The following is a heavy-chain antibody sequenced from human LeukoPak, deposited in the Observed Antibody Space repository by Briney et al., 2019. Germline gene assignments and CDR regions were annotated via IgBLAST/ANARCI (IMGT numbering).Heavy chain of an antibody. J-gene: IGHJ6*03. D-gene: IGHD2-21*01. CDR2: VNDRGTGT. CDR1: GGSISSSN. V-gene: IGHV3-23*01. Sequence: ETLSLTCAVSGGSISSSNWWSWVRQAPGKGLEWVSTVNDRGTGTYYADSVKGRFTISRDNSKNTLSLQMISLRAEDTALYYCAKGLKTVVGPYMGYHYYMDVWGKGTTVTVSS. CDR3: AKGLKTVVGPYMGYHYYMDV.